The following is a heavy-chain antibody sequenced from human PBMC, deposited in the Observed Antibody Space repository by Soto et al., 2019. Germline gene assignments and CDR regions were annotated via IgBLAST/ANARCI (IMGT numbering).Heavy chain of an antibody. J-gene: IGHJ6*02. Sequence: QVQLQESGPGLVKSSQTLSLTCTVSGGSISSDGNYWSWIRQHPGKGLEWIGYIYYSGSTYYNPSLKSPVTISVDTSKNQFSLKLNSVTAADTAVYYCARARMVRGIIYYYGMDVGGQGTTVTVSS. CDR3: ARARMVRGIIYYYGMDV. D-gene: IGHD3-10*01. CDR1: GGSISSDGNY. CDR2: IYYSGST. V-gene: IGHV4-31*01.